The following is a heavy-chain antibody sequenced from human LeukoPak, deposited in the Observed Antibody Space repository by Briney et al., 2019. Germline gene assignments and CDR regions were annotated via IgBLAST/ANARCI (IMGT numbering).Heavy chain of an antibody. CDR3: AKRDRTVTHAFDI. CDR1: GFTFSSYE. J-gene: IGHJ3*02. V-gene: IGHV3-23*01. D-gene: IGHD4-17*01. Sequence: GGSLRLSCAASGFTFSSYEMSWVRQAPGKGLEWVSAISGSGGTTYYADSVKGRFTISRDNSENTLYLQMNSLRAEDTAVYYCAKRDRTVTHAFDIWGQGTMVTVSS. CDR2: ISGSGGTT.